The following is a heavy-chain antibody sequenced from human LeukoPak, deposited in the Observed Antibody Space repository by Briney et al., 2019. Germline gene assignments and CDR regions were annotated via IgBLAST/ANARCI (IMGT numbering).Heavy chain of an antibody. V-gene: IGHV4-39*01. CDR1: GGSFSGYY. CDR2: IYYSGST. CDR3: ARPGLYYYDSSGTAFDT. D-gene: IGHD3-22*01. Sequence: SETLSLTCAVYGGSFSGYYWGWIRQPPGKGLEWIGSIYYSGSTYYNPSLKSRVTISVDTSKNQFSLKLSSVTAADTAVYYCARPGLYYYDSSGTAFDTWGQGTMVTVSS. J-gene: IGHJ3*02.